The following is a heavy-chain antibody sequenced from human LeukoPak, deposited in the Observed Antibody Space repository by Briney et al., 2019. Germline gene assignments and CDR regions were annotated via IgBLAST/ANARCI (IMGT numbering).Heavy chain of an antibody. D-gene: IGHD6-19*01. J-gene: IGHJ6*03. V-gene: IGHV3-7*01. Sequence: GGSMRLSCAASGFTFSSYWMSWVRQAPGRRLEWVANIKQDGSEKNYVDSVKGRFTISRDNAKNSLYLQMNSLRAEDTAAYYCARGRIAVAGTYIPSNWGPQLYYMDVWGKGTTVTVSS. CDR2: IKQDGSEK. CDR1: GFTFSSYW. CDR3: ARGRIAVAGTYIPSNWGPQLYYMDV.